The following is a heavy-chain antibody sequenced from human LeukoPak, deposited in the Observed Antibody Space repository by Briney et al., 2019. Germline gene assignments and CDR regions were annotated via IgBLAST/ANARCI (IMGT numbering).Heavy chain of an antibody. CDR1: GLTFSNYG. CDR3: AKGGSNNWSFDN. V-gene: IGHV3-30*02. Sequence: GGSLRLSCAAAGLTFSNYGMHWVRQAPGKGLQWVAYIRYDGRNKYSADSVKGRITIYRDNSKSTLYLQMNSLRPEDTAVYYCAKGGSNNWSFDNWGQGTLVTVSS. J-gene: IGHJ4*02. CDR2: IRYDGRNK. D-gene: IGHD1-1*01.